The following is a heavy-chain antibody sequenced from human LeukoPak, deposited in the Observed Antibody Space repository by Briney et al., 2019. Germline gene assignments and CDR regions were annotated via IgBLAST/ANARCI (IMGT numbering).Heavy chain of an antibody. J-gene: IGHJ6*03. CDR2: INPYNGNA. D-gene: IGHD3-3*01. CDR1: GYTFTNFA. Sequence: GASVKVSCKASGYTFTNFAISWVRQAPGQGLEWMGWINPYNGNAKYALKVQGRLTMTTDTSTSTAYMELRSLSPDDTAVFYFARGRIPARLRELGVVTDRHYYMDVWGKGTTVTVSS. CDR3: ARGRIPARLRELGVVTDRHYYMDV. V-gene: IGHV1-18*01.